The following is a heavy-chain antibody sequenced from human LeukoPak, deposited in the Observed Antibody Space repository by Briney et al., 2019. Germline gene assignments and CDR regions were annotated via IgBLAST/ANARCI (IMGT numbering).Heavy chain of an antibody. Sequence: SETLSLTCTVSGGSISSYYWSWIRQPPGKGLEWIGYIYYSGSTNYNPSLKSRVTISVDTSKNQFSLKLSSVTAADTAVYYCARLGYSSSWCFSRCGWFDPWGQGTLVTVSS. J-gene: IGHJ5*02. V-gene: IGHV4-59*12. CDR1: GGSISSYY. CDR3: ARLGYSSSWCFSRCGWFDP. D-gene: IGHD6-13*01. CDR2: IYYSGST.